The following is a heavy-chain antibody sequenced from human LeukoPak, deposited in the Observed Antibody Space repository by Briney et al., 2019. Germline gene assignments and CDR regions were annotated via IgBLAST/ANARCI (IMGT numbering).Heavy chain of an antibody. CDR1: GGTFSSYA. V-gene: IGHV1-69*13. CDR2: IIPIFGTA. D-gene: IGHD3-3*01. Sequence: SVKVSCKASGGTFSSYAISWVRQAPGQGLEWMGGIIPIFGTANYAQKFQGRVTITADESTSTAYMELSSLRSEDTAVYYCARRFRMEWLLAHDAFDIWGQGTMVTVSS. J-gene: IGHJ3*02. CDR3: ARRFRMEWLLAHDAFDI.